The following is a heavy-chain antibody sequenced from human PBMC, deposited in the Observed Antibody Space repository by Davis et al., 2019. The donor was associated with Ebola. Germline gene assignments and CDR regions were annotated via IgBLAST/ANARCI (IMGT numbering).Heavy chain of an antibody. Sequence: AASVKVSCKASGGTFSSYAISWVRQAPGQGLEWMGGIIPIFGTANYAQKFQGRVTITADESTSTAYMELSSLRSEGTAVYYCARGGTIFGVVYLYYYYGMDVWGQGTTVTVSS. D-gene: IGHD3-3*01. CDR3: ARGGTIFGVVYLYYYYGMDV. CDR2: IIPIFGTA. CDR1: GGTFSSYA. V-gene: IGHV1-69*13. J-gene: IGHJ6*02.